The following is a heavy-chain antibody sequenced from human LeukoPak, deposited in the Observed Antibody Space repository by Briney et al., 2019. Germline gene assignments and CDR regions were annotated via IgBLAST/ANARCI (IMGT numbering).Heavy chain of an antibody. D-gene: IGHD1-26*01. Sequence: PGGSLRLSCAASGFTFSSAWMHWVRQVPGTGLVWVSRITDDATTTYADSVRGRFTISRDNAKNSLYLQMNSLRAEDTAVYYCVRDGVGPDCWGQGTLVTVSS. CDR2: ITDDATT. CDR3: VRDGVGPDC. CDR1: GFTFSSAW. V-gene: IGHV3-74*03. J-gene: IGHJ4*02.